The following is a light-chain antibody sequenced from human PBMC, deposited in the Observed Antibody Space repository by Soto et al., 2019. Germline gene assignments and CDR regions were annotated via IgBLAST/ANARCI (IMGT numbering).Light chain of an antibody. CDR1: QTVSGNY. V-gene: IGKV3-20*01. CDR3: QLYGSSPPYT. CDR2: GSS. J-gene: IGKJ2*01. Sequence: EIVLTQSPGILSLSPGERATLSCRASQTVSGNYLAWYQQKPGQSPRLLIYGSSDSATGIPDRFSGSGSGTDFTLTINSVDPEDFAVYYCQLYGSSPPYTFGHGTTLEI.